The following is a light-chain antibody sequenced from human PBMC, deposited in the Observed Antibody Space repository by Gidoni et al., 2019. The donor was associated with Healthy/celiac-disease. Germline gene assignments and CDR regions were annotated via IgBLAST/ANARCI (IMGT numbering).Light chain of an antibody. CDR3: QQYNNWPPIT. J-gene: IGKJ5*01. V-gene: IGKV3-15*01. CDR1: QSVSSN. CDR2: GAS. Sequence: EIVMTQSPATLSVSPGERATLSCRASQSVSSNLAWYQQKPGQAPRLLLYGASTRSTGIPASFSGSGSGTAFTLTISSLQSEDFAVYYCQQYNNWPPITFGQGTRLEIK.